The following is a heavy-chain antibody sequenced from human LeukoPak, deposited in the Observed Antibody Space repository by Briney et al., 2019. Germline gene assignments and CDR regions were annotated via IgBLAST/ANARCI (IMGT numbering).Heavy chain of an antibody. V-gene: IGHV3-23*01. CDR2: ISGSGGFT. CDR1: GFTFSSYS. CDR3: ARSNYYYYMDV. Sequence: GGSLRLSCAASGFTFSSYSMNWVRQAPGKGLEWVSGISGSGGFTYYADSVKGRYTISRDNSKNTLYLQMNSLRAEDTAVYYCARSNYYYYMDVWGKGTTVTISS. J-gene: IGHJ6*03.